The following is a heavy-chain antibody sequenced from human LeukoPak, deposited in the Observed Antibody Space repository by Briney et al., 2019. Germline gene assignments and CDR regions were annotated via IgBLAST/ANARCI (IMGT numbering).Heavy chain of an antibody. CDR1: GYTFTSYG. D-gene: IGHD2-2*02. Sequence: GASVTVSCKASGYTFTSYGISWVRQAPGQGLEWMGWISAYNGNTNYAQKLQGRVTMTTDTSTSTAYMELRSLRSDDTAVYYCARSPGQPLLYDFDYWGQGTLVTVSS. V-gene: IGHV1-18*01. CDR3: ARSPGQPLLYDFDY. J-gene: IGHJ4*02. CDR2: ISAYNGNT.